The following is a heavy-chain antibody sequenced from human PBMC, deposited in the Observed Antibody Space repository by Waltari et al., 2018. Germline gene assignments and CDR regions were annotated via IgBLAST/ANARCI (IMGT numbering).Heavy chain of an antibody. CDR3: ARGRHYYGSGSYSEWWNY. D-gene: IGHD3-10*01. CDR2: INHSGST. Sequence: QVQLQQWGAGLLKPSETLSLTCAVYGGSFSGYYWRWIPQPPGKGRGWIGEINHSGSTNYNPSLKSRVTISVDTSKNQFSLKLSSVTAADTAVYYCARGRHYYGSGSYSEWWNYWGQGTLVTVSS. J-gene: IGHJ4*02. CDR1: GGSFSGYY. V-gene: IGHV4-34*01.